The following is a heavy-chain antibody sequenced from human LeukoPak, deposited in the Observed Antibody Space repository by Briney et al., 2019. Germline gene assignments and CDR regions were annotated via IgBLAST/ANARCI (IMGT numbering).Heavy chain of an antibody. CDR1: GFTFSNAW. CDR2: IKSKTDGGTT. D-gene: IGHD3-9*01. CDR3: TTYILTGYYYMDV. J-gene: IGHJ6*03. Sequence: PGGSQRLSCAASGFTFSNAWMSWVRQAPGKGLEWVGRIKSKTDGGTTDYAAPVKGRFTISRDDSKNTLYLQMNGLKTEDTAVYYCTTYILTGYYYMDVWGKGTTVTVSS. V-gene: IGHV3-15*01.